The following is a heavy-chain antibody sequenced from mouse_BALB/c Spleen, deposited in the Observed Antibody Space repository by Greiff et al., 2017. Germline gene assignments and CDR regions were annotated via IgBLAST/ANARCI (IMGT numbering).Heavy chain of an antibody. J-gene: IGHJ3*01. CDR2: ISSGGSYT. CDR3: TRGYYDGQGGFAY. CDR1: GFTFSSYT. Sequence: EVQRVESGGGLVKPGGSLKLSCAASGFTFSSYTMSWVRQTPEKRLEWVATISSGGSYTYYPDSVKGRFTISRDNAKNTLYLQMSSLKSEDTAMYYCTRGYYDGQGGFAYWGQGTLGTVSA. D-gene: IGHD2-3*01. V-gene: IGHV5-6-4*01.